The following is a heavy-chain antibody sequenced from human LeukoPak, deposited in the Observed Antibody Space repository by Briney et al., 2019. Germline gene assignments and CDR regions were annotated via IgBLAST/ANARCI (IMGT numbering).Heavy chain of an antibody. D-gene: IGHD6-19*01. J-gene: IGHJ4*02. CDR2: INHSGST. V-gene: IGHV4-34*01. CDR3: ARGSEVHSSGWYRIDY. CDR1: GGSFSGYY. Sequence: PSETLSLTCAVYGGSFSGYYWSWLRQPPGKGLEWIGEINHSGSTNYNLSLKSRVTVSVDTSKNQFSLKLSSVTAADTAVYYCARGSEVHSSGWYRIDYWGQGTLVTVSS.